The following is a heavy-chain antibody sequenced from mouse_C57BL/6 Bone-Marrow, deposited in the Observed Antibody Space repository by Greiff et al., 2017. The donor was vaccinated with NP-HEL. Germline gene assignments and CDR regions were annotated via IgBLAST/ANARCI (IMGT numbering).Heavy chain of an antibody. V-gene: IGHV1-69*01. D-gene: IGHD2-4*01. CDR1: GYTFTSYW. CDR3: ASQSYYYDYPYFDY. Sequence: QVQLQQPGAELVMPGASVKLSCKASGYTFTSYWMHWVKQRPGQGLEWIGEIDPSDSYTNYNQKFKGKSTLTVDKSSSTAYMQLSSLTSEDSAVYYCASQSYYYDYPYFDYWGQGTTLTVSS. CDR2: IDPSDSYT. J-gene: IGHJ2*01.